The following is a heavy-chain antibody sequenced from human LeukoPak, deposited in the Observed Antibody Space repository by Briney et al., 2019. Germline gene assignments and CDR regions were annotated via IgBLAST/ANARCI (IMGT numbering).Heavy chain of an antibody. CDR1: GGSISSGGYS. D-gene: IGHD3-16*02. CDR3: XXXXXXXXXXXSVADWFDP. V-gene: IGHV4-30-2*01. Sequence: SETLSLTCAVSGGSISSGGYSWSWLRQPPGKGLEWIGYIYHSGSTYYNPSLKSRVTISVDRSKNQFSLKLSSVTAADTAVYXXXXXXXXXXXXXSVADWFDPWGQGTLVTVSS. J-gene: IGHJ5*02. CDR2: IYHSGST.